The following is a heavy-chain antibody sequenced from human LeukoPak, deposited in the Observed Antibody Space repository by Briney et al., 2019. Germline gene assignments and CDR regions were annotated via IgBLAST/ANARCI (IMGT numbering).Heavy chain of an antibody. J-gene: IGHJ5*02. CDR2: INHSGST. CDR3: GAATGNWFDP. V-gene: IGHV4-34*01. Sequence: SETLTLTCAVYGGSFSGYYWSWIRQPPGKGLEWIGEINHSGSTNYNPSLKSRVTISVDTSKNQFSLKLSSVTAADTAVYYCGAATGNWFDPWGQGTLVTVSS. D-gene: IGHD3-9*01. CDR1: GGSFSGYY.